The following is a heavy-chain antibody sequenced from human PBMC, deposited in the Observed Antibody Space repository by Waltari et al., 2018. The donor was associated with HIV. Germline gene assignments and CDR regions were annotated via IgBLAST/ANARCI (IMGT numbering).Heavy chain of an antibody. CDR1: RDVFTNFS. J-gene: IGHJ4*02. Sequence: VQLVQSGAEMKKPGSSVRVSCKCSRDVFTNFSFNWLRQAPGQRPEWMAEITPVCGTTDDARKIRGRGTRSADKSASTIYMDLRSLSSGDTAVYYWAASPERPGFEAPLFFFDYWGQGTLITVSS. CDR2: ITPVCGTT. CDR3: AASPERPGFEAPLFFFDY. V-gene: IGHV1-69*13. D-gene: IGHD5-12*01.